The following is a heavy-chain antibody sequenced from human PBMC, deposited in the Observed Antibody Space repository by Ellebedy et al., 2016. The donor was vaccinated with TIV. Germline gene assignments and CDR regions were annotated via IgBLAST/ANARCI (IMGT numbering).Heavy chain of an antibody. V-gene: IGHV3-21*01. CDR2: ISSSNNYI. Sequence: GESLKISCAASGFSFSRYSMNWVRQAPGKGLEWVSSISSSNNYIHYADSVRGRFTIYRDDAKNSLFLQMNSLRAEDTAVYYCARFQVRATYFDNWGQGALVTVSS. CDR1: GFSFSRYS. J-gene: IGHJ4*02. D-gene: IGHD1-26*01. CDR3: ARFQVRATYFDN.